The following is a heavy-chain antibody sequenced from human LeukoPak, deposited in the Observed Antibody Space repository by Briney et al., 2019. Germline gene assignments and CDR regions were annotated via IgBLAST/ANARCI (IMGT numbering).Heavy chain of an antibody. CDR1: GFTFSSYA. Sequence: GGSLRLSCAASGFTFSSYAMSWVRQAPGKGLGWVSAISGSGGSTYYADSVKGRFTISRDNSKNTLYLRMNSLRAEDTAGYYCAKLTSGSGSSALFDYWGQGTLVTVSS. J-gene: IGHJ4*02. CDR3: AKLTSGSGSSALFDY. CDR2: ISGSGGST. D-gene: IGHD3-10*01. V-gene: IGHV3-23*01.